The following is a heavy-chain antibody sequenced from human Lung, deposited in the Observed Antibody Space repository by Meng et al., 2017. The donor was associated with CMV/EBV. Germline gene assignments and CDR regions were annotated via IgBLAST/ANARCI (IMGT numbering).Heavy chain of an antibody. CDR3: ARVAAAGRGMDV. Sequence: GGSXRLSCAASGFTFSSHWMTWVRQAPGKGLEWVANINQDGSQKNYVDFVKGRFTISRDNAKNSLFLQMNSLRAEDTAVYYCARVAAAGRGMDVWGQGTTVTVSS. CDR2: INQDGSQK. V-gene: IGHV3-7*04. CDR1: GFTFSSHW. J-gene: IGHJ6*02. D-gene: IGHD6-13*01.